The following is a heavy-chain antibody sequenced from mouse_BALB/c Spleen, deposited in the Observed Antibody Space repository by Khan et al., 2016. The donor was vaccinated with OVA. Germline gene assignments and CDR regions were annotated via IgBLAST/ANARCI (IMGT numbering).Heavy chain of an antibody. V-gene: IGHV3-2*02. J-gene: IGHJ2*01. CDR1: GYSITSGYG. CDR2: ISYSGST. Sequence: VQLQQSGPGLVKPSQSLSLTCTVTGYSITSGYGWNWIRQFPGNKLEWMGYISYSGSTNYNPSLKSQISFTRDTSKNQFFLQLNSVTTEDTATYYCARTARIKYWGQGTTLTVSS. D-gene: IGHD1-2*01. CDR3: ARTARIKY.